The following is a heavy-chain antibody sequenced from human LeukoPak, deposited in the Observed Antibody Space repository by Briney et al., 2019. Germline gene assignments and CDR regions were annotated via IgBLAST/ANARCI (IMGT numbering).Heavy chain of an antibody. D-gene: IGHD4-17*01. V-gene: IGHV3-23*01. Sequence: GGSLRLSCAASGFTFSSYAMSWVRQAPGKGLEWVSAISGSGGSKYYADSVKGRFTISRDNSKNTLYLQMNSLRAEDTAVYYCAKYGDYDYYYYGMDVWGQGTTVTVSS. CDR3: AKYGDYDYYYYGMDV. CDR2: ISGSGGSK. CDR1: GFTFSSYA. J-gene: IGHJ6*02.